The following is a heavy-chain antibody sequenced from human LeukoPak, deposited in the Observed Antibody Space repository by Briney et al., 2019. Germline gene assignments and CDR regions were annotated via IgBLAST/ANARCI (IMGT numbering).Heavy chain of an antibody. Sequence: GGSLRLSCAASGFTFSSYSMNWVRQAPGKGLVWVSRINSDGSSTSYADSVKGRFTISRDNAKNTLYLQMSTLRAEDTPVYYCARDRNTGSSYENLFEYWGQGSLVTVSS. D-gene: IGHD1-26*01. CDR1: GFTFSSYS. CDR2: INSDGSST. V-gene: IGHV3-74*01. J-gene: IGHJ4*02. CDR3: ARDRNTGSSYENLFEY.